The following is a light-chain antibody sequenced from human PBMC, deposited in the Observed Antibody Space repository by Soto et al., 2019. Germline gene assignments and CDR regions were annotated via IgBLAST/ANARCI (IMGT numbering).Light chain of an antibody. Sequence: QSVLTQPPSASGTPGQRVIISCSGSSSNIGSNYVYWYQQLPGTAPKLLIYKNNQRPSGVPDRFSGSKSGTSASLAISGLRSEDEADYYCAAWDDGLSGGVFGTGTKLTVL. J-gene: IGLJ1*01. CDR3: AAWDDGLSGGV. V-gene: IGLV1-47*01. CDR1: SSNIGSNY. CDR2: KNN.